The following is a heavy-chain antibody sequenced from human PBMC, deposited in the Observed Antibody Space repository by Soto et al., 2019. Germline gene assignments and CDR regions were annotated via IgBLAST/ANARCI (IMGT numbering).Heavy chain of an antibody. CDR3: ARDTDWFDP. CDR1: GFTFSSYG. J-gene: IGHJ5*02. V-gene: IGHV3-33*01. Sequence: QVQLVESGGGVVQPGRSLRLSCAASGFTFSSYGMHWVGQAPGKGLEWVAVIWYDGSNKYYADSVKGRFTISRDNSKNTLYLQMNSLRAEDTAVYYCARDTDWFDPWGQGTLVTVSS. CDR2: IWYDGSNK. D-gene: IGHD4-4*01.